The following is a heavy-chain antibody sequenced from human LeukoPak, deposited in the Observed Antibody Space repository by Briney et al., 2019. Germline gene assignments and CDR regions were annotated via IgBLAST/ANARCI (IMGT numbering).Heavy chain of an antibody. Sequence: GGSLRLSCAASGFSFSVFWMHWVRQAPGKGPVWVSRIKTDGSITNYADSVKGRFTISRDNAKNSLYLQMNSLRAEDTAVYYCARSSRDGYNLIDYMDVWGKGTTVTVSS. CDR3: ARSSRDGYNLIDYMDV. CDR2: IKTDGSIT. D-gene: IGHD5-24*01. V-gene: IGHV3-74*01. CDR1: GFSFSVFW. J-gene: IGHJ6*03.